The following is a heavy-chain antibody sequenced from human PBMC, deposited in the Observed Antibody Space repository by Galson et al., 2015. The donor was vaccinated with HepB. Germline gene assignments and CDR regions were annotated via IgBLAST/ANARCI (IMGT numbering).Heavy chain of an antibody. CDR1: GGTFSSYA. Sequence: SVKVSCKASGGTFSSYAISWVRQAPGQGLEWMGGIIPIFGTANYAQKFQGRVTITADESTSTAYMELSSLRSEDTAVYYCAREGSSWTGWFDPWGQGTLVTVSS. CDR2: IIPIFGTA. J-gene: IGHJ5*02. V-gene: IGHV1-69*13. CDR3: AREGSSWTGWFDP. D-gene: IGHD6-13*01.